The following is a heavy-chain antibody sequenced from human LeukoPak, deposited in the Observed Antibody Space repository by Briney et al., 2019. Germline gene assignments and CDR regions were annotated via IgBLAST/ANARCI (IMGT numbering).Heavy chain of an antibody. V-gene: IGHV3-23*01. D-gene: IGHD1-26*01. CDR2: ISGSGGST. Sequence: PGGSLRLSCAASGFTFSSYAMSWVRQAPGKGLEWVSAISGSGGSTYYADSVKGRFTISRDNSKNTLYLQMNSLRAEDTAVYYCAKDHMSGERATGFDYWGQGTLVTVSS. J-gene: IGHJ4*02. CDR3: AKDHMSGERATGFDY. CDR1: GFTFSSYA.